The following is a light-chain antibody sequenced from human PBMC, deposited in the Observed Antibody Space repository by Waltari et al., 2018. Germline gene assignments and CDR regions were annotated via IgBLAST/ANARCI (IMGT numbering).Light chain of an antibody. J-gene: IGKJ1*01. Sequence: DIQMTQSPSSLSASVGDRVTISCRASQYVGNYLNWYQHEPGKAPKLLIYAASNLESGVPSRFGGSGSGTDFTLTISSLQPDDSATYYCQQSLSPPWTFGQGTKLEIK. CDR2: AAS. CDR1: QYVGNY. V-gene: IGKV1-39*01. CDR3: QQSLSPPWT.